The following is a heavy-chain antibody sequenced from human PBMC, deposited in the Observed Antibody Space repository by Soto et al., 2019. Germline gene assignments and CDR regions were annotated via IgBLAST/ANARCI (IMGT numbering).Heavy chain of an antibody. CDR3: AREAAAGRFAY. CDR2: IYHSGST. D-gene: IGHD6-13*01. CDR1: GGSISSGGYS. J-gene: IGHJ4*02. Sequence: PSETLSLTCAVSGGSISSGGYSWSWIGQPPGKGLEWIGYIYHSGSTYYNPSLKSRVTISVDRSKNQFSLKLSSVTAADTAVYYCAREAAAGRFAYWGQGTMVTVSS. V-gene: IGHV4-30-2*01.